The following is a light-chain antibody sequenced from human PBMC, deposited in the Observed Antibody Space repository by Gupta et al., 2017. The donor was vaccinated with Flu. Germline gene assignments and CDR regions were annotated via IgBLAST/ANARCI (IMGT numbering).Light chain of an antibody. CDR2: LNSDGSH. CDR3: V. J-gene: IGLJ3*02. CDR1: SGHSSYA. V-gene: IGLV4-69*01. Sequence: QLVLTQSPSASASLGASVKLTCTLSSGHSSYAIAWHQQQPEKGPRYLMKLNSDGSHSKGDCIHDRSSGPSSGDERYVAGSCLQSGDEADYSSVFGGGTKLTVL.